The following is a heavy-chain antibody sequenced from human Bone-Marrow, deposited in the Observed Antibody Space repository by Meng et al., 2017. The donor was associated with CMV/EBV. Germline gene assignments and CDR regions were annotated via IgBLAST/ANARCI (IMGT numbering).Heavy chain of an antibody. D-gene: IGHD3-3*01. Sequence: GESLKISCAASGFTFSSYSMNWVRQAPGKGLEWVSSISSSSSYIYYADSVKGRFTISRDNAKNSLYLQMNSLRAEDTAVYYCASRDFWSGGFDYWGQGTLVTVSS. J-gene: IGHJ4*02. CDR1: GFTFSSYS. CDR2: ISSSSSYI. V-gene: IGHV3-21*01. CDR3: ASRDFWSGGFDY.